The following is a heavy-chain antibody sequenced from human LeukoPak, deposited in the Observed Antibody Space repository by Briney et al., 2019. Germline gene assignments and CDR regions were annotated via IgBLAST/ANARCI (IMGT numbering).Heavy chain of an antibody. V-gene: IGHV1-18*01. CDR1: GYTFTSYG. CDR2: ISAYNGNT. J-gene: IGHJ4*02. Sequence: ASVKVSCKASGYTFTSYGISWVRQAPGQGLEWMGWISAYNGNTNYAQKLQGRVTMTTDTSTSTVYMELSSLRSEDTAVYYCARDDSYSGYDNDYWGQGTLVTVSS. D-gene: IGHD5-12*01. CDR3: ARDDSYSGYDNDY.